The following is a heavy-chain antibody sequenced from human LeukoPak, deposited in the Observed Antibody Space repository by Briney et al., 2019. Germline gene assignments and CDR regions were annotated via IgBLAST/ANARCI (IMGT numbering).Heavy chain of an antibody. V-gene: IGHV1-2*02. CDR3: ARDYYDSSGYGSFDY. CDR2: INPNSGGT. J-gene: IGHJ4*02. CDR1: GYTFTAYY. D-gene: IGHD3-22*01. Sequence: ASVKVSCKASGYTFTAYYMHWVRQAPGQGLEWMGWINPNSGGTNYAQKFQGRVTMTRDTSISTAYVELSSLRSDDTAVFYCARDYYDSSGYGSFDYWGQGTLVTVSS.